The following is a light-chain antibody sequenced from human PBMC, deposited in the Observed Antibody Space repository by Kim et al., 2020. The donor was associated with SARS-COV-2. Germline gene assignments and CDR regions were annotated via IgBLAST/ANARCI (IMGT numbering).Light chain of an antibody. CDR1: QGIGGH. CDR3: QQRSSWPIT. J-gene: IGKJ5*01. CDR2: EES. V-gene: IGKV3-11*01. Sequence: VSPGERATLSFTASQGIGGHLAWYHQKPGQPPRLLIYEESIRATGIPARFSGSGSGTDFPLPVSSLEPEDFAVYFCQQRSSWPITFGQGTRLEIK.